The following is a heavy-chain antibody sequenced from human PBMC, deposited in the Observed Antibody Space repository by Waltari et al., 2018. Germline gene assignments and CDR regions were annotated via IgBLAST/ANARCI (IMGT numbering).Heavy chain of an antibody. CDR2: TSYDGSNK. V-gene: IGHV3-30*03. Sequence: VQVVGSGGGVGQPGGAPGTSRGAPGITFSNFCMHWGRQAPGKGLEGVAITSYDGSNKYYADSVKGRFTISRDNSKNTLYLQMNSLRAEDTAVYYCARDYVGVTGTTFRVFDVWGQGTLVTVSS. D-gene: IGHD1-20*01. CDR3: ARDYVGVTGTTFRVFDV. J-gene: IGHJ3*01. CDR1: GITFSNFC.